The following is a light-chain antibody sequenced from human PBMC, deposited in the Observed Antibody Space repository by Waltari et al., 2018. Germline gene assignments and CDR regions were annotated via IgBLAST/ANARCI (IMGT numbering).Light chain of an antibody. CDR3: HVWHPHVDPGV. V-gene: IGLV3-21*04. Sequence: SYVVTQPPSVSVAPGETATITRGGDNLGTNHLPWSQQKPGQAPVLVIFDDSDRPSGIPDRFSGSYSGNTATLTISRVESGDEARYYCHVWHPHVDPGVFGTGTEVTVL. CDR1: NLGTNH. CDR2: DDS. J-gene: IGLJ1*01.